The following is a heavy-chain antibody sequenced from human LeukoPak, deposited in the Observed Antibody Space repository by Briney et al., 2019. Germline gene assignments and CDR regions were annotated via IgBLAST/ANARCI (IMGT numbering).Heavy chain of an antibody. V-gene: IGHV3-7*03. CDR2: IKRDGSEK. Sequence: LTGGSLRLSCAASGFTFNSYWVNWVRQAPGKGLEWVANIKRDGSEKYYVDSVKGRFTISRDNAKNSLDLQMNSLRVEDTAVYYCARLGPASSGWPESFDYWGQGTLVTVSS. D-gene: IGHD6-19*01. J-gene: IGHJ4*02. CDR3: ARLGPASSGWPESFDY. CDR1: GFTFNSYW.